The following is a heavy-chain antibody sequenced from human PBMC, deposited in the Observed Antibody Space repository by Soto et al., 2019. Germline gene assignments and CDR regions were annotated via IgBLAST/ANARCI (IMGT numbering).Heavy chain of an antibody. J-gene: IGHJ4*02. CDR3: AKSRGDSWTTYYFDY. V-gene: IGHV3-23*01. D-gene: IGHD4-4*01. CDR1: GFTFSSNS. CDR2: ISGRGGST. Sequence: EVQLLESGGGLVQPGASLKLSCAASGFTFSSNSMSWVRQAPGKGLEWVSGISGRGGSTYYANSVKGRFTISRDNSENMLYLQIYSLRAEDTAVYFCAKSRGDSWTTYYFDYWGQGTLITVSS.